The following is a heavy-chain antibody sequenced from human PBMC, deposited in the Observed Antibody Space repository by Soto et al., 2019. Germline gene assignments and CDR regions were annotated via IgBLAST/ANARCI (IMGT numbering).Heavy chain of an antibody. CDR1: GFTFSSYG. CDR2: ISYDGSNK. J-gene: IGHJ6*02. CDR3: AKEARLRYFDWLNPAPYYYYYYGMDV. Sequence: GGSLRLSCAASGFTFSSYGMHWVRQAPGKGLEWVAVISYDGSNKYYADSVKGRFTISRDNSKNTLYLQVNSLRAEDTAVYYCAKEARLRYFDWLNPAPYYYYYYGMDVWGQGTKVTVSS. D-gene: IGHD3-9*01. V-gene: IGHV3-30*18.